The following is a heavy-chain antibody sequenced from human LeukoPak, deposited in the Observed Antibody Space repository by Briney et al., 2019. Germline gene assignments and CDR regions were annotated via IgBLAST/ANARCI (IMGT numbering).Heavy chain of an antibody. CDR1: GFTFGDYA. CDR3: TSKGGPTLDY. J-gene: IGHJ4*02. CDR2: IRSKAYGGTT. V-gene: IGHV3-49*04. D-gene: IGHD3-16*01. Sequence: GGSLRLSCTASGFTFGDYAMSWVRQAPGKGLEWVGFIRSKAYGGTTEYAASVKGRFTISRDDSKSIAYLQMNSLKTEDTAVYYCTSKGGPTLDYWGQGTLVTVSS.